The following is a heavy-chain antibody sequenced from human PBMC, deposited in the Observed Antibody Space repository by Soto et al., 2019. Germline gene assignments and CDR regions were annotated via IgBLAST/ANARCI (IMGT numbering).Heavy chain of an antibody. J-gene: IGHJ6*02. CDR3: ARDWARAGHYYYYGMDV. D-gene: IGHD6-19*01. CDR1: GGTFSSYA. CDR2: IIPIFGTA. V-gene: IGHV1-69*06. Sequence: SVKVSCKASGGTFSSYAISWVRQAPGQGLEWMGGIIPIFGTANYAQKFQGRVTITADKSTSTAYMELSSLRSEGTAVYYCARDWARAGHYYYYGMDVWGQGTTVTAP.